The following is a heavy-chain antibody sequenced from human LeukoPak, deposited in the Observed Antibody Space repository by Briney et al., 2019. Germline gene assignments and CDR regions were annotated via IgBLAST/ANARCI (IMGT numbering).Heavy chain of an antibody. V-gene: IGHV3-74*01. CDR3: ARARAGRYCSSTSCQGGFDP. CDR1: GFTFSSYW. Sequence: GGSLRLSCAASGFTFSSYWMHWVRQAPGKGLVWVSRINSDGSSTSYADSVKGRFTISRDNAKNTLYRQMNSLRAEDTAVYYCARARAGRYCSSTSCQGGFDPWGQGTLVTVSS. D-gene: IGHD2-2*01. CDR2: INSDGSST. J-gene: IGHJ5*02.